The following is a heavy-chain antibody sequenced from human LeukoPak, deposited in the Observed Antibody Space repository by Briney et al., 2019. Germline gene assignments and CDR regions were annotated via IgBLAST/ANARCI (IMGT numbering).Heavy chain of an antibody. J-gene: IGHJ4*02. Sequence: ASVKVSCKASGYTFTSYGISWVRQAPGQGLEWMGWISAHNGNTNYAQKLQGRVTMTTDTSTSTAYMELRSLRSDDTAVYYCARQINKLGTTPSGYWGQGTLVTVSS. CDR3: ARQINKLGTTPSGY. CDR2: ISAHNGNT. CDR1: GYTFTSYG. V-gene: IGHV1-18*01. D-gene: IGHD1-26*01.